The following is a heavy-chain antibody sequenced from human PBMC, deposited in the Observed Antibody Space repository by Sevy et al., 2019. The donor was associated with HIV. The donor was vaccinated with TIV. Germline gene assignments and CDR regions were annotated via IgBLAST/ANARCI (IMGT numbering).Heavy chain of an antibody. CDR2: LYDSGAA. D-gene: IGHD2-8*02. CDR1: KFTVSNNY. V-gene: IGHV3-53*01. Sequence: GGYLRLSCAVSKFTVSNNYMTWVRQAPGKGLEWVSTLYDSGAAYYAVSVKGRFNVSRDNSKNTLYLQMNSLRAEDTAVYYCARTVVLVDGPRNWLDTWGQGILVTVSS. J-gene: IGHJ5*02. CDR3: ARTVVLVDGPRNWLDT.